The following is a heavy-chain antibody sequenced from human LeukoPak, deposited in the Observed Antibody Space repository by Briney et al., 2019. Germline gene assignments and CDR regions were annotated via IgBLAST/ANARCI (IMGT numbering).Heavy chain of an antibody. CDR1: GGTFSSYA. CDR3: ARGRGGTTGFDY. CDR2: IIPIFGTA. V-gene: IGHV1-69*05. D-gene: IGHD1-7*01. J-gene: IGHJ4*02. Sequence: SVRVSCKASGGTFSSYAISWVRQAPGQGLEWMGGIIPIFGTANYAQKFQGRVTITTDESTSTAYMELSSLRSEDTAVYYCARGRGGTTGFDYWGQGTLVTVSS.